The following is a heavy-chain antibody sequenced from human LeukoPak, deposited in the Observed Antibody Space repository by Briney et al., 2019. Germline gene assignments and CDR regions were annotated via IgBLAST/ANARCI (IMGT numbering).Heavy chain of an antibody. CDR2: IIPIFGTA. Sequence: SVKVSCKAYGGTFSSYASSWVRQAPGQGLEWMGGIIPIFGTANYAQKFQGRVTITADKSTSTAYMELSSLRSEDTAVYYCASEVYYYDSSGYYFGTFDYWGQGTLVTVSS. CDR3: ASEVYYYDSSGYYFGTFDY. V-gene: IGHV1-69*06. D-gene: IGHD3-22*01. CDR1: GGTFSSYA. J-gene: IGHJ4*02.